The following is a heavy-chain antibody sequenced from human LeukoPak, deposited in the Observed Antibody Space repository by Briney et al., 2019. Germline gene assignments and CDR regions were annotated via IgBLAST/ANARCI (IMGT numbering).Heavy chain of an antibody. D-gene: IGHD5-18*01. J-gene: IGHJ6*02. V-gene: IGHV3-9*01. CDR2: ISWNSGSI. CDR3: AKDRGYNVDTAMVEYGMDV. Sequence: GRSLRLSCAASGFTFDDYAMHWVRQAPGKGLEWVSGISWNSGSIGYADSVKGRFTISRDNAKNSLYLQMNSLRAEDTALYYCAKDRGYNVDTAMVEYGMDVWGQGTTVTVSS. CDR1: GFTFDDYA.